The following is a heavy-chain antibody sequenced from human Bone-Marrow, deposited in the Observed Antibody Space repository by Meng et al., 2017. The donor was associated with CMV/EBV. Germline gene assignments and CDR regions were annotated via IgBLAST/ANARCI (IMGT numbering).Heavy chain of an antibody. D-gene: IGHD2-2*01. CDR2: ISYDGSNK. CDR3: ARGGDIVVVSADKDAFDI. CDR1: GFTFSSYA. J-gene: IGHJ3*02. V-gene: IGHV3-30-3*01. Sequence: GESLKISCAASGFTFSSYAMHWVRQAPGKGLEWVAVISYDGSNKYYADSVKGRFTISRDNSKNTLYLQTNSLRAEDTAVYYCARGGDIVVVSADKDAFDIWGQGTMVTVSS.